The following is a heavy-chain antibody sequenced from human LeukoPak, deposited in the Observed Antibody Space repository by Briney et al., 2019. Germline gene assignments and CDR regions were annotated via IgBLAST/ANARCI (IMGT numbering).Heavy chain of an antibody. Sequence: PGRSLRLSCAASGFTFDDYAMHWVRQAPGKGLEWVSGISWNSGSIGYADSVKGRFTISRDNAKNSLYLQMNSLRAEDMALYCCAEDTSPTVTTYFDYWGQGTLVTVSS. CDR3: AEDTSPTVTTYFDY. D-gene: IGHD4-17*01. CDR1: GFTFDDYA. J-gene: IGHJ4*02. CDR2: ISWNSGSI. V-gene: IGHV3-9*03.